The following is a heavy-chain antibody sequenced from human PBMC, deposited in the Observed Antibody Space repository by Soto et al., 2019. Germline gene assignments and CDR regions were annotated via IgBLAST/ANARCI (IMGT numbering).Heavy chain of an antibody. D-gene: IGHD3-9*01. J-gene: IGHJ6*02. CDR1: GGTFSSYA. Sequence: QVQLVQSGAEVKKPGSSVKVSCKASGGTFSSYAISWVRQAPGQGLEWMGGIIPIFGTANYAQKFQGRVTITADKSTSTAYMELSSLRSEDTAVYYCARRSTYYDILTGYYPYYCGMDVWGQGTTVTVSS. V-gene: IGHV1-69*06. CDR2: IIPIFGTA. CDR3: ARRSTYYDILTGYYPYYCGMDV.